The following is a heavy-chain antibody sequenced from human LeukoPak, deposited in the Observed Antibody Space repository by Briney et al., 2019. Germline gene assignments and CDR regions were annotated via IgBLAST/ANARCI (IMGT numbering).Heavy chain of an antibody. Sequence: ASVKVSCKASGYTFTGYYMRWVRQAPGQGLEWMGWINPNSGGTNYAQKFQGRVTMTRDTSISTAYMELSRLRSDDTAVYYCARVAWGTRGRYYDSSGGSFDYWGQGTLDTVSS. CDR2: INPNSGGT. V-gene: IGHV1-2*02. CDR3: ARVAWGTRGRYYDSSGGSFDY. CDR1: GYTFTGYY. D-gene: IGHD3-22*01. J-gene: IGHJ4*02.